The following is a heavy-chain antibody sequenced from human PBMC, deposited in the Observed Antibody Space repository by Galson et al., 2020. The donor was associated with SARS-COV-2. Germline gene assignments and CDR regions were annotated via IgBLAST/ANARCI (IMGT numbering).Heavy chain of an antibody. Sequence: GGSLRLSCAASGFTFDDYAMHWVRQAPGKGLEWVSGISWNSGSIGYADSVKGRFTISRDNAKNSLYLQMNSLRAEDTALYYCAKDMTPTVTTIWAVDYWGQGTLVTVSS. J-gene: IGHJ4*02. V-gene: IGHV3-9*01. D-gene: IGHD4-17*01. CDR3: AKDMTPTVTTIWAVDY. CDR2: ISWNSGSI. CDR1: GFTFDDYA.